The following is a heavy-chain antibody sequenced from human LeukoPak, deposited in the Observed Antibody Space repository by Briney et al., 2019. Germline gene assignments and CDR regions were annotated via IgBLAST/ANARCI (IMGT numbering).Heavy chain of an antibody. V-gene: IGHV3-23*01. D-gene: IGHD2-2*01. Sequence: GGSLRLSCTASGFTFSSCAMSWVRQAPGKGLEWVSAISGSGGRPYYADSVKGRFTISRDNSKNTLYLQMNSLRAEDTAVYYCARHPEPGYCSSTSCHESYFDYWGQGTLVTVSS. CDR1: GFTFSSCA. CDR3: ARHPEPGYCSSTSCHESYFDY. J-gene: IGHJ4*02. CDR2: ISGSGGRP.